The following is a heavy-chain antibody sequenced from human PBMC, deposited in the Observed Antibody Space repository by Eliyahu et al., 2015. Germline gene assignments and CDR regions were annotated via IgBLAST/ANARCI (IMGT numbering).Heavy chain of an antibody. D-gene: IGHD3-22*01. CDR1: GXTFTXSD. Sequence: QVQXVQSGAEVKKPGASVKVXCKASGXTFTXSDINWVRQATGQGLEWMGWMNPNSGNTGYAQKFQGRVTMTRNTSISTAYMELSSLRSEDTAVYYCARGSHYYDSSGHIDWGQGTLVTVSS. V-gene: IGHV1-8*01. CDR2: MNPNSGNT. J-gene: IGHJ4*02. CDR3: ARGSHYYDSSGHID.